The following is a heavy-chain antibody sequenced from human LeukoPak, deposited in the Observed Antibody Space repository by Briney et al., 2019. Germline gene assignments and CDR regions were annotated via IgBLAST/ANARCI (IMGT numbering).Heavy chain of an antibody. J-gene: IGHJ5*02. CDR2: ISYDGSNQ. Sequence: WRSLRLSCAASGFTFSSFPMHWVRQSPGKGLEWVALISYDGSNQYYTDSVKGRFTISRDNSKNTLFLQMNSLRAEDTALYYCARDSSDNWFDPWGQGTLVTVSS. CDR3: ARDSSDNWFDP. CDR1: GFTFSSFP. V-gene: IGHV3-30-3*01.